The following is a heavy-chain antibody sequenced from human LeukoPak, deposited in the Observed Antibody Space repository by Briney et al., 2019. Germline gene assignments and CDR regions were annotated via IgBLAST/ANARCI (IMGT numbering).Heavy chain of an antibody. J-gene: IGHJ4*02. V-gene: IGHV3-30-3*01. CDR3: ARLAIAVAGTYFDY. CDR1: GFTFSSYA. D-gene: IGHD6-19*01. Sequence: GGSLRLSCAASGFTFSSYAMHWVRQAPGKGLEWVAVISYDGSNKYYADSVKGRFTISRDNSKNTLHLQMNSLRAEDTAVYYCARLAIAVAGTYFDYWGQRTLVTVSS. CDR2: ISYDGSNK.